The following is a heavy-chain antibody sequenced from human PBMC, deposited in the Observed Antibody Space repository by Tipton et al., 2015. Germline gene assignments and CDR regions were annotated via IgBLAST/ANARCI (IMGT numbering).Heavy chain of an antibody. J-gene: IGHJ6*02. CDR2: INSDGIST. Sequence: GSLRLSCAASGFTFSDYWIHWVRQAPGKGLVWVSRINSDGISTSYADSVKGRFTISRDNAKNTLYLQMNSLRGEDTAVYYCARYGGDGMDVWGQGTTVTVSS. V-gene: IGHV3-74*01. D-gene: IGHD4-23*01. CDR1: GFTFSDYW. CDR3: ARYGGDGMDV.